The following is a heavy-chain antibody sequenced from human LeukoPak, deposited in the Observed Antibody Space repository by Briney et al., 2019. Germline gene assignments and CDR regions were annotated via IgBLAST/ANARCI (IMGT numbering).Heavy chain of an antibody. CDR3: ARHGHYYDSSGYHDY. Sequence: ASETLSLTCAVYGGSFSGYYWSWIRQPPGKGLEWIGEINHSGSTNYNPSLKSRVTISVDTSKNQFSLKLSSVTAADTAVYYCARHGHYYDSSGYHDYWGQGTLVTVSS. D-gene: IGHD3-22*01. CDR1: GGSFSGYY. V-gene: IGHV4-34*01. J-gene: IGHJ4*02. CDR2: INHSGST.